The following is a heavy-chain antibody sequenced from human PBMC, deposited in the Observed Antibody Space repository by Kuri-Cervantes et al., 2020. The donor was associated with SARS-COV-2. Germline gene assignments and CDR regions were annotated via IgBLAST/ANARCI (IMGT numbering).Heavy chain of an antibody. Sequence: GGSLRLSCAVSGSTFSTYAVSWVRQAPGKGLEWVSAISGIDTNTFYADSVKGRFTISRDNSKNTVYLQMNSLRAEDTAVYYCATPIQVARGRLDYWGQGALVTVSS. J-gene: IGHJ4*02. CDR1: GSTFSTYA. D-gene: IGHD1-1*01. CDR3: ATPIQVARGRLDY. V-gene: IGHV3-23*01. CDR2: ISGIDTNT.